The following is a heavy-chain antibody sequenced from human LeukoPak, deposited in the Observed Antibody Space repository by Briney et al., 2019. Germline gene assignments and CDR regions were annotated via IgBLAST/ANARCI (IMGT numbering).Heavy chain of an antibody. CDR1: GFTFSSYG. Sequence: PGGSLRLSCAASGFTFSSYGMHWVRQAPGKGLEWVAVIWYDGSNKYYADSVKGRFTISRDNSKNTLYLQMNSLRAEDTAVYYCAKGRRYYDSSGYHSYFDYWRQGTLVTVSS. CDR3: AKGRRYYDSSGYHSYFDY. CDR2: IWYDGSNK. V-gene: IGHV3-33*06. D-gene: IGHD3-22*01. J-gene: IGHJ4*02.